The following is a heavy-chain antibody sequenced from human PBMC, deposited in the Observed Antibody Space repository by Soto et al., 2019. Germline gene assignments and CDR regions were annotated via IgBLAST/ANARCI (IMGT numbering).Heavy chain of an antibody. CDR2: IYYSGST. V-gene: IGHV4-30-4*02. CDR1: GGSISSIDYY. D-gene: IGHD3-22*01. CDR3: ARLPYYYDSSGYYLDY. Sequence: PSETLSLTCTVSGGSISSIDYYWSWIRQPPGKGLEWIGYIYYSGSTYYNPSLKSRLTISVDTSKSQFSLKLSSVTAADTAVYYCARLPYYYDSSGYYLDYWGQGTLVTVSS. J-gene: IGHJ4*02.